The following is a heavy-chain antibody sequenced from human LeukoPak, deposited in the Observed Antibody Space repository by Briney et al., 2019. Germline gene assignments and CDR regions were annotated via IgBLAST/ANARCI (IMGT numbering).Heavy chain of an antibody. CDR1: GFTFSSYA. CDR3: AKDCGLGINWNPLDY. CDR2: ISGSGGST. V-gene: IGHV3-23*01. Sequence: GGSLRLSCAASGFTFSSYAMSWVRQAPGKGLEWVSAISGSGGSTYYADSVKGRFTISRDNSKNTLYLQMNSLRAEDTAVYYCAKDCGLGINWNPLDYWGQGTLVTVSS. D-gene: IGHD1-20*01. J-gene: IGHJ4*02.